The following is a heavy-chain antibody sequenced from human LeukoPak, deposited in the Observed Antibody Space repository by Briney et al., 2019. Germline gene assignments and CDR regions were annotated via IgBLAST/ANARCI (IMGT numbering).Heavy chain of an antibody. CDR2: ISGSGGST. J-gene: IGHJ6*02. Sequence: GGSLRLSCAASGFTFSSYAVSWVRQAPGKGLEWVSAISGSGGSTYYADSVKGRFTISRDNSKNTLYLQMNSLRAEDTAVYYCAKSPPLDYGDYGWNYYYYGMDVWGQGTTVTVSS. D-gene: IGHD4-17*01. V-gene: IGHV3-23*01. CDR3: AKSPPLDYGDYGWNYYYYGMDV. CDR1: GFTFSSYA.